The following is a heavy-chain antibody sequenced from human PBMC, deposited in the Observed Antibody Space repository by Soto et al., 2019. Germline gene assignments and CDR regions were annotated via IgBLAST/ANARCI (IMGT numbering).Heavy chain of an antibody. Sequence: EVQLVESGGGLVKPGRSLRLSCTASGFTFGDYAMSWFRQAPGKGLDWVGFIRSKAYGGTTEYAASVKGRFTISRDDSKSIAYLQMNSLKTEDTAVYYCTRDPFLGYCSGGSCYPDYWGQGTLVTVSS. V-gene: IGHV3-49*05. CDR3: TRDPFLGYCSGGSCYPDY. CDR1: GFTFGDYA. D-gene: IGHD2-15*01. CDR2: IRSKAYGGTT. J-gene: IGHJ4*02.